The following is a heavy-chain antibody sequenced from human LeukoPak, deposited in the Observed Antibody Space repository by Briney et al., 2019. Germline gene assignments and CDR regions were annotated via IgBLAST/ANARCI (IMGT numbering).Heavy chain of an antibody. J-gene: IGHJ4*02. CDR3: ARDFAANCDY. CDR2: ISSSSSYI. D-gene: IGHD5-18*01. CDR1: GFTFSSYS. Sequence: PGGSLRLSCAASGFTFSSYSMNWVRQAPGKGLEWVSSISSSSSYIYYADSVKGQFTISRDNAKNSLYLQMNSLRAEDTAVYYCARDFAANCDYWGQGTLVTVSS. V-gene: IGHV3-21*01.